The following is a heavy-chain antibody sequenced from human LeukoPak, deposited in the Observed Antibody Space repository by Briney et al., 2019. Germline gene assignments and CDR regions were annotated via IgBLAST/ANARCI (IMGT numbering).Heavy chain of an antibody. V-gene: IGHV1-2*02. D-gene: IGHD2-2*01. CDR1: GYTFTGYY. J-gene: IGHJ5*02. Sequence: GASVKVSCKASGYTFTGYYMHWVRQAPGQGLEWMGWINPNSGGTNYAQKFQGRVTMTRDTSISTAYMELSRLRSDDTAVYYCASPDIVVVPAAMPHSDPWGQGTLVTVSS. CDR3: ASPDIVVVPAAMPHSDP. CDR2: INPNSGGT.